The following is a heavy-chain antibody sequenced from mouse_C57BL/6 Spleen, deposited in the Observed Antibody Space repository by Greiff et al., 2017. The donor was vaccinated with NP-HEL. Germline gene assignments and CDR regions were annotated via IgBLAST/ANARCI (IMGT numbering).Heavy chain of an antibody. D-gene: IGHD2-5*01. CDR2: IYPGDGDT. J-gene: IGHJ4*01. V-gene: IGHV1-82*01. Sequence: VQRVESGPELVKPGASVKISCKASGYAFSSSWMNWVKQRPGKGLEWIGRIYPGDGDTNYNGKFKGKATLTADKSSSTAYMQLSSLTSEDSAVYFCARRRAYYSNYEAMDYWGQGTSVTVSS. CDR1: GYAFSSSW. CDR3: ARRRAYYSNYEAMDY.